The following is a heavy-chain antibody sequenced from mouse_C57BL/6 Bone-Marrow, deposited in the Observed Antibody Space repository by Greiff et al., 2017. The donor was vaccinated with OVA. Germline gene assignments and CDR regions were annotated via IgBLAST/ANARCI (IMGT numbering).Heavy chain of an antibody. D-gene: IGHD1-1*01. Sequence: VQLQQSGAELVKPGASVKLSCKASGYTFTSYWMHWLKQRPGQGLEWIGYINPSNGGTNYTETFKSKATLTVDKSSSTAYMQLSSLTSEDSAVYSCARSRTTVVARIFDYWGQGTTLTVSS. V-gene: IGHV1-53*01. CDR1: GYTFTSYW. J-gene: IGHJ2*01. CDR2: INPSNGGT. CDR3: ARSRTTVVARIFDY.